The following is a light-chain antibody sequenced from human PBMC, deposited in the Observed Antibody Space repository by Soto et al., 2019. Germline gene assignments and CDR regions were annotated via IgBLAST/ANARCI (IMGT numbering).Light chain of an antibody. CDR1: TSNIGNNA. J-gene: IGLJ3*02. Sequence: QSVLTQPPSVSEAPRQRVTISCSGSTSNIGNNAVNWYKQLPGKAPKLLIYYDDLLPSGVSDRFSGSKSGTSASLAISELQSEDEADYYCAAWDDSLNVVVFGGGTKLTVL. CDR3: AAWDDSLNVVV. V-gene: IGLV1-36*01. CDR2: YDD.